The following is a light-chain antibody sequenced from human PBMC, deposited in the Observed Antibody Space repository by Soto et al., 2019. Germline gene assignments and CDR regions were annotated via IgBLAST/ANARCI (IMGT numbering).Light chain of an antibody. CDR1: QSISTY. CDR3: QQRSNSPPQLT. V-gene: IGKV3-11*01. Sequence: IVLTQSPATLSLSPGERATLSCRASQSISTYLAWYQQKPGQAPRLLIYHASSRATGIPARFSGSGSGTDFTLTISSLEPEDFAVYYCQQRSNSPPQLTLCQGTRLEIK. J-gene: IGKJ5*01. CDR2: HAS.